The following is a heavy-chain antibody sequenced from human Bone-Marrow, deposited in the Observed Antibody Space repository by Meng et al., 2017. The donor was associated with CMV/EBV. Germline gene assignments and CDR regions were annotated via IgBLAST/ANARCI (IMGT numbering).Heavy chain of an antibody. CDR1: GGTFSSYA. D-gene: IGHD6-6*01. CDR3: TRAIAARNYYYYYGMDV. CDR2: IIPILGIA. V-gene: IGHV1-69*10. J-gene: IGHJ6*02. Sequence: SVKVSCKASGGTFSSYAISWVRQAPGQGLEWMGGIIPILGIANYAQKFQGRVTITTDESTNTAYMELSSLRSEDTAVYYCTRAIAARNYYYYYGMDVWGQGTTVTVSS.